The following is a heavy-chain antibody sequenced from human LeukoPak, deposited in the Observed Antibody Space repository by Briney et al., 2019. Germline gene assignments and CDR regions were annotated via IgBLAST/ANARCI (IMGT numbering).Heavy chain of an antibody. J-gene: IGHJ4*02. CDR3: ARPHIGGSDLTDFDY. V-gene: IGHV4-39*01. D-gene: IGHD1-26*01. CDR1: GGSISSDSYF. Sequence: SSETLSLTCTVSGGSISSDSYFWGWIRQPPGQGLEWIGSIYYSGSTYYNPSLKSRVTISVDTSKNQFSLKLSSVTAADTAVYYCARPHIGGSDLTDFDYWGQGTLVTVSS. CDR2: IYYSGST.